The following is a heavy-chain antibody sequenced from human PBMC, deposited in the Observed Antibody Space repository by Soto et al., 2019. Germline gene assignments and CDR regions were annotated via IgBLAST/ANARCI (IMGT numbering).Heavy chain of an antibody. CDR3: AREGGYDSSGQYRNWFDP. J-gene: IGHJ5*02. D-gene: IGHD3-22*01. CDR1: GVSIGSYS. V-gene: IGHV4-4*07. CDR2: IHSSGST. Sequence: SETLSLTCTVSGVSIGSYSCSWIRQTAGKGLEWIGRIHSSGSTNYNPTLKSRVSMSVDTSKNQFSLKLTSVTAADTAVYYCAREGGYDSSGQYRNWFDPWGQGTQVTVS.